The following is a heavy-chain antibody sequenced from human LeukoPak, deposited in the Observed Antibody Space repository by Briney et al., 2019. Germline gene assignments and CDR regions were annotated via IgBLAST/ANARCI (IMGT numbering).Heavy chain of an antibody. CDR2: ISSSGSTI. D-gene: IGHD3-10*02. V-gene: IGHV3-48*03. J-gene: IGHJ6*04. Sequence: GGSLGLSCAASGFTFSSYEMNWVRQAPGEGLECVSYISSSGSTIYYADSVKGRFTISRDNAKNSLYLQMNSLRAEDTAVYYCAELGITMIGGVWGKGTTVTISS. CDR1: GFTFSSYE. CDR3: AELGITMIGGV.